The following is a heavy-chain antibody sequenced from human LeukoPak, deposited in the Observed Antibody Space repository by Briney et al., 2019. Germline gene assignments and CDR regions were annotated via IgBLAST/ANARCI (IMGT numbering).Heavy chain of an antibody. V-gene: IGHV3-7*03. D-gene: IGHD5-18*01. CDR3: ARDPRGSSFGTGDY. CDR1: GFTFSSYW. CDR2: IKQGGSEK. J-gene: IGHJ4*02. Sequence: PGGSLRLSCAASGFTFSSYWMSWVRQAPGKGLEWVANIKQGGSEKYYVDSVKGRFTISRDDARNSLYLQMNSLRADDTALYYCARDPRGSSFGTGDYWGQGTLVTVSS.